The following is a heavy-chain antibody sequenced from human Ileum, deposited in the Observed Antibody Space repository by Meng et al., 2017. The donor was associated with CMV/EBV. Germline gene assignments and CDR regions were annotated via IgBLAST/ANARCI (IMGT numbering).Heavy chain of an antibody. CDR2: VYSGGKSI. V-gene: IGHV3-23*03. J-gene: IGHJ4*02. CDR3: AKDSRDNWYYFDY. CDR1: GFTFNDYA. D-gene: IGHD1-1*01. Sequence: CVASGFTFNDYAMSWVRQAPGKGLEWVSVVYSGGKSIYYADSVKGRFTVSRDTSKNTLYLQMYSLRAEDTAVYYCAKDSRDNWYYFDYWGQGTLVTVSS.